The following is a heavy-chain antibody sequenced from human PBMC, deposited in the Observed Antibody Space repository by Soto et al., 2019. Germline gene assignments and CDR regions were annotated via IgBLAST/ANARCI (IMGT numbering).Heavy chain of an antibody. CDR1: GGSISSYY. V-gene: IGHV4-59*01. Sequence: PSETLSLTCTVSGGSISSYYWSWIRQPPGKGLEWIGYIYYSGSTNYNPSLKSRVTISVDTSKNQFSLKLSSVTAADTAVYYCARDRYDILSGYYRKKYNWSDPWGQTTLVTVS. D-gene: IGHD3-9*01. CDR2: IYYSGST. J-gene: IGHJ5*02. CDR3: ARDRYDILSGYYRKKYNWSDP.